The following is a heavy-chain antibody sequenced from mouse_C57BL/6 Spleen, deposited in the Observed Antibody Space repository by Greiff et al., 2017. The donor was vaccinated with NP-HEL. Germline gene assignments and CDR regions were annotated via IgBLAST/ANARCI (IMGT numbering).Heavy chain of an antibody. V-gene: IGHV1-63*01. CDR3: AREEVTYAMDY. CDR2: IYPGGGYT. J-gene: IGHJ4*01. Sequence: QVQLQQSGAELVRPGTSVKMSCKASGYTFTNYWIGWAKQRPGHGLEWIGDIYPGGGYTNYNEKFKGKATLTADKSSSTAYMQFSSLTSEDSAIYYCAREEVTYAMDYWGQGTSVTVSS. D-gene: IGHD2-2*01. CDR1: GYTFTNYW.